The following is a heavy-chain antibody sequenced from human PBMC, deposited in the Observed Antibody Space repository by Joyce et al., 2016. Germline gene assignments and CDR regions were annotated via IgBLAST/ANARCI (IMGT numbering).Heavy chain of an antibody. D-gene: IGHD2-21*02. Sequence: EVQLVESGGGLIQPGGSLRLSCAASGFTVRANYMNWVRQAPGKGLEWVSVIYSGGNTYYADSVKGRFTISRDNSKNTLYLQMSSLRAEDTAMYYCARDSCGGDCFLHGTFDIWGQGTMVTVSS. CDR1: GFTVRANY. CDR3: ARDSCGGDCFLHGTFDI. V-gene: IGHV3-53*01. J-gene: IGHJ3*02. CDR2: IYSGGNT.